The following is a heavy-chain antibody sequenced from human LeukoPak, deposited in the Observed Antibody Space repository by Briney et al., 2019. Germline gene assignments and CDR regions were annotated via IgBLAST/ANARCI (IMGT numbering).Heavy chain of an antibody. Sequence: GGSLRLSCAASGFTFSNYAMSWVRQTPGKGLEWVSGLSGSGGSAYHADSVKGRFTISRDNSKNTLYLQMNSLRAEDTAVYYCAKDPLRGDYGGNYFDYWGQGTLVTVSS. V-gene: IGHV3-23*01. D-gene: IGHD4-23*01. CDR2: LSGSGGSA. J-gene: IGHJ4*02. CDR3: AKDPLRGDYGGNYFDY. CDR1: GFTFSNYA.